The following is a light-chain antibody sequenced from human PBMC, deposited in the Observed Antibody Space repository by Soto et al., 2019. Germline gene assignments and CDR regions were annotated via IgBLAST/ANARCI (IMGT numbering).Light chain of an antibody. Sequence: DIQMTQSPSSLSASLVDRVTITCRASQTVSNFLNWYQQTPGKAPKLLISTASTLQTGVPSRFDGSGSGTDFTLTIDNLQPEDFATYYCQQSYSTSITFGQGTRREIK. V-gene: IGKV1-39*01. CDR1: QTVSNF. CDR3: QQSYSTSIT. J-gene: IGKJ5*01. CDR2: TAS.